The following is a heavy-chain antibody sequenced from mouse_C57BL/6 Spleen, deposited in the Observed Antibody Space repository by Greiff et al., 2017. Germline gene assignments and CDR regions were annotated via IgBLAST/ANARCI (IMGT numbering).Heavy chain of an antibody. CDR1: GFTFSSYG. Sequence: EVMLVESGGDLVKPGGSLKLSCAASGFTFSSYGMSCVRQTPDKRLEWVATISSGGSYTYYPDSVKGRFTISRDNAKNTLYLQMSSLKSEDTAMYYCARHDDYDWYFDVWGTGTTVTVSS. CDR2: ISSGGSYT. CDR3: ARHDDYDWYFDV. J-gene: IGHJ1*03. D-gene: IGHD2-4*01. V-gene: IGHV5-6*01.